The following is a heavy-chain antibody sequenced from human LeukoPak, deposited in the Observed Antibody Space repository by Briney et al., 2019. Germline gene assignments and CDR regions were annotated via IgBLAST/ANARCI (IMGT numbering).Heavy chain of an antibody. J-gene: IGHJ5*02. D-gene: IGHD6-13*01. V-gene: IGHV3-30-3*01. CDR1: VFTFSSYP. CDR3: ARGLVLVPIYNWFDP. CDR2: ISYDGSNK. Sequence: PGGYLRLSCTASVFTFSSYPMHWVRQAPCKGLEWVVVISYDGSNKYYADSVKGRFTISRDNSKNTLYLQMNSLRAEDTAVYYCARGLVLVPIYNWFDPWGQGTLVTVSS.